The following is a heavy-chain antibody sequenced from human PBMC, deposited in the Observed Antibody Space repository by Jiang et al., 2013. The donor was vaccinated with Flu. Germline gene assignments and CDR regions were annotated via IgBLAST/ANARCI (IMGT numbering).Heavy chain of an antibody. CDR2: TYYWSKWYL. CDR1: GDSVSSDSAA. V-gene: IGHV6-1*01. J-gene: IGHJ4*02. Sequence: SQTLSLTCTISGDSVSSDSAAWNWIRQSPSRGLEWLGRTYYWSKWYLDYALSVQSRITINPDTSKNQFSLHLKSVTPEDSALYYCASGPGDYWGQGTLVTVSS. CDR3: ASGPGDY.